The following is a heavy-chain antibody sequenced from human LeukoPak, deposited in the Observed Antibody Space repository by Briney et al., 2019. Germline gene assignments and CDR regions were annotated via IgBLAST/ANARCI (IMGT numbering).Heavy chain of an antibody. CDR3: ARHQNSGSYCSDY. CDR1: GYTFTSYY. CDR2: INPSSAYT. D-gene: IGHD1-26*01. J-gene: IGHJ4*02. Sequence: ASVKVLCKASGYTFTSYYIHWVRQAPGQGPEWVGIINPSSAYTTYSQKFQGRVTMTRDTSTSRVYMELSSLTSEDTAVYYCARHQNSGSYCSDYWGQGTLVTVSS. V-gene: IGHV1-46*01.